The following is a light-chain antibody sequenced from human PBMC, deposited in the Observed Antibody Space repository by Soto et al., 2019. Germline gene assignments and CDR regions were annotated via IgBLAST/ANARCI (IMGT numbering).Light chain of an antibody. Sequence: DIQMTQSPSTLPASVGDRVTITCRASQTIVNWLAWYQQKPGKVPKLLIYNVSSLESGVPSRFSGSGSGTEFTLTISSLQPDDFAPYYCQQCHFYWTFGQGTKVESK. CDR1: QTIVNW. CDR2: NVS. J-gene: IGKJ1*01. V-gene: IGKV1-5*03. CDR3: QQCHFYWT.